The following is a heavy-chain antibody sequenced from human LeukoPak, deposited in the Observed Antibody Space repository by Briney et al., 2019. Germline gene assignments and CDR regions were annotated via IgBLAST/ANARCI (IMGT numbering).Heavy chain of an antibody. D-gene: IGHD6-19*01. CDR3: ARDAVAGARFDY. V-gene: IGHV3-21*01. Sequence: GGSLRLSYAASGFTLSSYSMNWVRQAPGKGLEWVSSISSSSSYIYYADSVKGRFTISRDNAKNSLYLQMNSLRAEDTAVYYCARDAVAGARFDYWGQGTLVTVSS. CDR2: ISSSSSYI. J-gene: IGHJ4*02. CDR1: GFTLSSYS.